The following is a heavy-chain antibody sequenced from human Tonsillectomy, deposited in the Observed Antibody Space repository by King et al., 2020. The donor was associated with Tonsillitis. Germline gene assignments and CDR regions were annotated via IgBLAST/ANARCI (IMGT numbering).Heavy chain of an antibody. J-gene: IGHJ4*02. CDR2: IRYDGSKK. V-gene: IGHV3-30*02. Sequence: VQLVESGGGVVQPGGSLRLSCAASGFTFSSYGMHWVRQAPGKGLEWVAFIRYDGSKKYYPDSVKGRFTISRDNSKNTVYLQMNSLRAEDTAIYYCASPRLAYSSGWDGGIFWNWGRGTLVTVAS. CDR1: GFTFSSYG. CDR3: ASPRLAYSSGWDGGIFWN. D-gene: IGHD6-19*01.